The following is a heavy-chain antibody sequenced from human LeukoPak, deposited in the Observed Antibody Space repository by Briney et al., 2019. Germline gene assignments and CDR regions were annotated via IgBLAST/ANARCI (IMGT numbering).Heavy chain of an antibody. CDR2: INSDGSST. V-gene: IGHV3-74*01. CDR1: GFTFSSYW. D-gene: IGHD7-27*01. Sequence: GGSLRLSCAASGFTFSSYWMHWVRQAPGKGLVWVSRINSDGSSTSYADSVEGRFTISRDNAKNTLYLQMNSLRAEDTAVYYCARATGDRYFDYWGQGTLVTVSS. CDR3: ARATGDRYFDY. J-gene: IGHJ4*02.